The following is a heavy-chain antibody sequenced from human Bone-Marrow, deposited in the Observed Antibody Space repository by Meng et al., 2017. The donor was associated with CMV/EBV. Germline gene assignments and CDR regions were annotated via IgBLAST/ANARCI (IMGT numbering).Heavy chain of an antibody. D-gene: IGHD2-2*01. V-gene: IGHV3-23*01. J-gene: IGHJ4*02. CDR1: GFTFSSYA. CDR2: ISGSGDAT. Sequence: GESLKISCAASGFTFSSYAMGWVRQAPGKGLEWVSAISGSGDATYYADSVKGRFTISRDNSKNTLYLQMNSLRAEDTAVYYCAKLVVPAATLGYWGQGTLVTVSS. CDR3: AKLVVPAATLGY.